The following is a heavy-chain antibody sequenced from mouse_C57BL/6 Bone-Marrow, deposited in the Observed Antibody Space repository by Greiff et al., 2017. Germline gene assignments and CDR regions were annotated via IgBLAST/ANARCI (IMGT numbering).Heavy chain of an antibody. CDR1: GYTFTDYY. J-gene: IGHJ3*01. CDR3: ARWNSKGGFAY. D-gene: IGHD2-5*01. V-gene: IGHV1-26*01. Sequence: EVQLKQSGPELVKPGASVKISCKASGYTFTDYYMNWVKQSHGKSLEWIGDINPNNGGTSYNQKFKGKATLTVDKSSSTAYMELRSLTSEDSAVYYCARWNSKGGFAYWGQGTLVTVSA. CDR2: INPNNGGT.